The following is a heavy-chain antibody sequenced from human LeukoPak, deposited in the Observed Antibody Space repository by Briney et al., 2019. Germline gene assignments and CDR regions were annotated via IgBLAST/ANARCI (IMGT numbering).Heavy chain of an antibody. Sequence: SETLSLTCAVYGGSFSGYYWSWIRQPPGKGLEWIGEINHSGSTNYNPSLKSRVTISVDTSKNQFSLKLSSVTAADTAVYYCARGVDYYFDYWGQGTLVTVSS. CDR2: INHSGST. V-gene: IGHV4-34*01. CDR1: GGSFSGYY. J-gene: IGHJ4*02. D-gene: IGHD3/OR15-3a*01. CDR3: ARGVDYYFDY.